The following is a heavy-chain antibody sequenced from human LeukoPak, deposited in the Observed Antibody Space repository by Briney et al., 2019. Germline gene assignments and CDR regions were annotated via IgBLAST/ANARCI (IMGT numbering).Heavy chain of an antibody. CDR1: GFTFSNYA. V-gene: IGHV3-23*01. Sequence: GASLRLSCAASGFTFSNYAMSWVRQAPGKGLECVSAISGSGGRTYYAASVKGRFTISRDNSKNTLHLQLNSLRAEDTAVYYCAKLFHWFYFDYWGQGTLVTVSS. CDR2: ISGSGGRT. J-gene: IGHJ4*02. D-gene: IGHD3-9*01. CDR3: AKLFHWFYFDY.